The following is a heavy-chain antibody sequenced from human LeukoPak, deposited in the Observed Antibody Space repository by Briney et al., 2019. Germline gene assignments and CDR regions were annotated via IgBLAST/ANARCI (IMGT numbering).Heavy chain of an antibody. J-gene: IGHJ4*02. CDR3: SRGYSGGFDY. D-gene: IGHD2-15*01. CDR1: GFTFSSYW. Sequence: GGSLRLSCAASGFTFSSYWMHWVRQAPGKGLVWVSGINSDGTSPIYADSVKGRFTISRDNAKNTLYLQMNSLRAEDTAVYYYSRGYSGGFDYWGQGTLVTVSS. CDR2: INSDGTSP. V-gene: IGHV3-74*01.